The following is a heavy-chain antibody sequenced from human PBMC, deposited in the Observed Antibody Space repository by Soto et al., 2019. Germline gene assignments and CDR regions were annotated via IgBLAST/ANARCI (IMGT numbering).Heavy chain of an antibody. J-gene: IGHJ4*02. V-gene: IGHV3-11*01. CDR3: ARGNRYDILTGAQFDY. CDR1: GFTFSDYY. Sequence: GSLRLSCAASGFTFSDYYMSWIRQAPGKGLEWVSYISSSGSTIYYADSVKGRFTISRDNAKNSLYLQMNSLRAEDTAVYHCARGNRYDILTGAQFDYWGQGTLVTVSS. CDR2: ISSSGSTI. D-gene: IGHD3-9*01.